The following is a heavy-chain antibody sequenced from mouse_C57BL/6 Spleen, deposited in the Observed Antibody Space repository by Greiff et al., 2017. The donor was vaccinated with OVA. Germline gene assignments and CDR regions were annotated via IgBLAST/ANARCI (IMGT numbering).Heavy chain of an antibody. J-gene: IGHJ4*01. CDR3: ARDRNYYGSRSHAMDY. CDR1: GFTFSSYA. CDR2: ISDGGSYT. V-gene: IGHV5-4*01. Sequence: EVQLVESGGGLVKPGGSLKLSCAASGFTFSSYAMSWVRQTPEKRLEWVATISDGGSYTYYPDNVKGRFTISRDNAKNNLYLQMSHLKSEDTAMYYCARDRNYYGSRSHAMDYWGQGTSVTVSS. D-gene: IGHD1-1*01.